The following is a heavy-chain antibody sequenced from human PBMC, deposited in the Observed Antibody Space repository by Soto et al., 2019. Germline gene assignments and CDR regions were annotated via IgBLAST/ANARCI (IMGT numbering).Heavy chain of an antibody. CDR2: ISAYNGNT. V-gene: IGHV1-18*01. CDR1: GYTFTIYG. Sequence: ASVKVSCKASGYTFTIYGISWVRQDPGQGLEWMGWISAYNGNTNYAQKLQGRVTMTTDTSTSTAYMELRSLRSDDTAVYYCAAVVSVYWFDPWGQGTLVTVSS. D-gene: IGHD2-2*01. CDR3: AAVVSVYWFDP. J-gene: IGHJ5*02.